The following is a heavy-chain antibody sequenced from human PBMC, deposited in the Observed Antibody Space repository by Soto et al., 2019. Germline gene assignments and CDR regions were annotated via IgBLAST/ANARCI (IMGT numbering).Heavy chain of an antibody. CDR1: GGSISSSSYY. J-gene: IGHJ4*02. CDR2: IYYSGST. V-gene: IGHV4-39*01. CDR3: ARLVRYSYGYFDY. D-gene: IGHD5-18*01. Sequence: SETLSLTCTVSGGSISSSSYYWGWLRQPAGKGLEWIGSIYYSGSTYYTPSLKSRVTISVDTSKNQFSLKLSSVTAADSAVYYCARLVRYSYGYFDYWGQGTLVTVSS.